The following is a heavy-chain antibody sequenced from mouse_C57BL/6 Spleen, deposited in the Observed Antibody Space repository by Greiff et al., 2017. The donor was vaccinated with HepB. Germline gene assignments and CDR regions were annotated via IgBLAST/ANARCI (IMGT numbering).Heavy chain of an antibody. D-gene: IGHD2-2*01. CDR1: GFTFSDYG. Sequence: VQLKESGGGLVKPGGSLKLSCAASGFTFSDYGMHWVRQAPEKGLEWVAYISSGSSTIDYADTVKGRFTISRDKAKNTLFLQMTSLRSEDTARYYCARTPLYYGYLLVFAYWGQGTLVTVSA. CDR3: ARTPLYYGYLLVFAY. CDR2: ISSGSSTI. V-gene: IGHV5-17*01. J-gene: IGHJ3*01.